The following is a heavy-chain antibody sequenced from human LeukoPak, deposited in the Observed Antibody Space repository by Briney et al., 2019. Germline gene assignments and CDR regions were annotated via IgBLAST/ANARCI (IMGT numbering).Heavy chain of an antibody. D-gene: IGHD3-10*01. Sequence: SVKVSCKASGGTFSSYAISWVRQAPGQGLEWMGGIIPIFGTANYAQKFQGRVTITADESTSTAYMELSSLRSEDTAVYYCASRPYYYGSGSENWFDPWGQGTLFTVSS. CDR3: ASRPYYYGSGSENWFDP. CDR2: IIPIFGTA. V-gene: IGHV1-69*01. CDR1: GGTFSSYA. J-gene: IGHJ5*02.